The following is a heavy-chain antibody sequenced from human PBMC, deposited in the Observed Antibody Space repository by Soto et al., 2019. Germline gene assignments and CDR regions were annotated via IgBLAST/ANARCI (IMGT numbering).Heavy chain of an antibody. V-gene: IGHV4-61*01. J-gene: IGHJ4*02. CDR1: GDSVSSGSYY. D-gene: IGHD1-7*01. Sequence: LSLTCTVSGDSVSSGSYYWSWFRQPPGKGLEWIGYIYYSGSTNYNPSLKSRVTISVDTSKNQFSLKLSSVTAADTAVYYCAREENWNYAYWGQGTLVTVSS. CDR2: IYYSGST. CDR3: AREENWNYAY.